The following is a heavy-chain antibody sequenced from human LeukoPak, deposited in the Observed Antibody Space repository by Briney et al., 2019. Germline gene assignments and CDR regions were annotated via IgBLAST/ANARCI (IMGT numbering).Heavy chain of an antibody. CDR3: VKGYYYDSSGLPFDY. D-gene: IGHD3-22*01. V-gene: IGHV3-64D*09. Sequence: GGSLRLSCSASGFTFSSYAMHWVRQAPGKGLEYVSAISSNGGSTYYADSVKGRFTISRDNSKNTLYLQMSSLRAEDTAVYYCVKGYYYDSSGLPFDYWGQGTLVTVS. CDR2: ISSNGGST. J-gene: IGHJ4*02. CDR1: GFTFSSYA.